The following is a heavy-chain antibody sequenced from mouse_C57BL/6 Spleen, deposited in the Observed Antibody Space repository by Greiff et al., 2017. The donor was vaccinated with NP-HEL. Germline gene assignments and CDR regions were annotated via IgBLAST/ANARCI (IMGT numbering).Heavy chain of an antibody. V-gene: IGHV1-85*01. D-gene: IGHD4-1*01. CDR1: GYTFTSYD. J-gene: IGHJ3*01. CDR2: IYPRDGST. Sequence: QVQLQQSGPELVKPGASVKLSCKASGYTFTSYDINWVKQRPGQGLEWIGWIYPRDGSTKYNEKFTGKATLTVDTSSSTAYMELHSLTSEDSAVYFCARGRTEGWFAYWGQGTLVTVSA. CDR3: ARGRTEGWFAY.